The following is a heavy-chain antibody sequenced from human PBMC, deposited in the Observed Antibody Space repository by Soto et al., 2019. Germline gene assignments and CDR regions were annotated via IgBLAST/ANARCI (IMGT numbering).Heavy chain of an antibody. V-gene: IGHV3-33*01. Sequence: QVQLVASGGGVVQPGRSLRLSCAASGFTFSSYGMHWVRQAPGKGLEWVAVIWYDGSNKYYADSVKGRFTISRDNSKNTLYLQMNSLRAEDTAVYYCARDLEAAALDYWGQGTLVTVSS. CDR1: GFTFSSYG. J-gene: IGHJ4*02. CDR2: IWYDGSNK. D-gene: IGHD2-2*01. CDR3: ARDLEAAALDY.